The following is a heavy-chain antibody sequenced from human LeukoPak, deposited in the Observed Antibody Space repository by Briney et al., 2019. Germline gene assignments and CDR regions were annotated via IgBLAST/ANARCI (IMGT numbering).Heavy chain of an antibody. CDR1: GFTFSSYG. CDR2: IRYDGSNK. D-gene: IGHD2-2*01. J-gene: IGHJ4*02. Sequence: GGSLSLSCAASGFTFSSYGMHWVGQAPGKGLEWVAFIRYDGSNKYYADSVKGRFTISRDNSKNTLYLQMNSLRAEDTSVYYCAKRRGPKYCSSTSCLIDYWGQGTLVTVSS. CDR3: AKRRGPKYCSSTSCLIDY. V-gene: IGHV3-30*02.